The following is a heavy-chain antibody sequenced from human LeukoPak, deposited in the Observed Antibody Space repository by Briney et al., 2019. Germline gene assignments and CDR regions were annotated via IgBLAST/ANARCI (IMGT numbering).Heavy chain of an antibody. CDR2: IYYSGST. CDR1: GYSISSGYY. Sequence: SETLSLTCAVSGYSISSGYYWGWIRQPPGKGLEWIGSIYYSGSTYYSPSLKSRVTISVDTSKNQFSLKLSSVTAADTAVYYCARHPGIVVVVAATYGWFDPWGQGTLVTVSS. J-gene: IGHJ5*02. V-gene: IGHV4-38-2*01. D-gene: IGHD2-15*01. CDR3: ARHPGIVVVVAATYGWFDP.